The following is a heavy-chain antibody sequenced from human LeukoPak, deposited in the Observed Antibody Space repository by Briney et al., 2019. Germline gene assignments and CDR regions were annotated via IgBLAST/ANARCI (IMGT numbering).Heavy chain of an antibody. CDR2: ISDSGGNT. J-gene: IGHJ4*02. CDR1: GFSFRTYA. D-gene: IGHD3-3*01. V-gene: IGHV3-23*01. Sequence: GGSLRLSCAASGFSFRTYAMNWVRQAPGKGLQWVSGISDSGGNTYYADSVKGRFTISRDNSMNTVYLHMSSLRAEDTALYYCAKGVHKLNYDFWSGYYPPIYFDYWGQGALVTVSS. CDR3: AKGVHKLNYDFWSGYYPPIYFDY.